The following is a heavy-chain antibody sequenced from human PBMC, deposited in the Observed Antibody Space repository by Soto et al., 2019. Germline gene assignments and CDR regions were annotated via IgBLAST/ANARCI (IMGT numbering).Heavy chain of an antibody. CDR1: GASVNSVGYY. D-gene: IGHD3-16*01. V-gene: IGHV4-31*03. J-gene: IGHJ4*02. CDR3: ASGDAWGVMFAS. CDR2: IYFSGST. Sequence: QVQLQESGPGLVQPSQTLSLTCTVSGASVNSVGYYWSWLRQLPGKVLEWIGYIYFSGSTYYNPSLESRVAISLDTSQNQFSLKLSSVIVADTAVYYCASGDAWGVMFASWGQGTLVTVS.